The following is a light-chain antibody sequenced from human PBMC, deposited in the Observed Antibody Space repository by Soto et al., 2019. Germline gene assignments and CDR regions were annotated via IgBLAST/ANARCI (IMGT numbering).Light chain of an antibody. Sequence: QSVLTQPPSASEAPWQRVTISCTGTSSNSGAGYDVHWYQQLPGTAPKLLIYVNNNRPSGVPDRFSGSKSGTSASLAITGLQAEDAADYYCQSYDSSLSEVFGTGTKVTVL. CDR3: QSYDSSLSEV. J-gene: IGLJ1*01. CDR1: SSNSGAGYD. V-gene: IGLV1-40*01. CDR2: VNN.